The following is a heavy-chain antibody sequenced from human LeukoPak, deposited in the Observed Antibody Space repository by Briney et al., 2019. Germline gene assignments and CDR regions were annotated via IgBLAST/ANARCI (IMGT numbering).Heavy chain of an antibody. CDR3: ARAYNWNYVY. D-gene: IGHD1-7*01. V-gene: IGHV3-53*01. CDR2: IYSGGNT. J-gene: IGHJ4*02. Sequence: PGGSLRLSCAASGVTFSSNYMSWVRQAPGKGLEWVSVIYSGGNTYYSDSVKGRFTISRDNSKNTLYLQMNSLRAEDTAVYYCARAYNWNYVYWGQGTLVTVSS. CDR1: GVTFSSNY.